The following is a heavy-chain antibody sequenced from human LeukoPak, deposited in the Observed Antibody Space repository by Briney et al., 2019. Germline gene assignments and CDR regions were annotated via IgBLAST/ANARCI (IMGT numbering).Heavy chain of an antibody. Sequence: GGSLRLSCAASGFTFSNYWMSWVRQAPGKGLEWVANIKRDGSEKYFVDSVKGRFTISRDNAENSLYLQMNSLRAGDTAVYSSARRHSRTGHTWGGYYHYGMDVWGQGTTVSVSS. CDR3: ARRHSRTGHTWGGYYHYGMDV. CDR1: GFTFSNYW. CDR2: IKRDGSEK. J-gene: IGHJ6*02. D-gene: IGHD1-1*01. V-gene: IGHV3-7*01.